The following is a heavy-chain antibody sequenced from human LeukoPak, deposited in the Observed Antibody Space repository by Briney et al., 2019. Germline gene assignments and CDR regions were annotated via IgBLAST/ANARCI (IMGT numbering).Heavy chain of an antibody. J-gene: IGHJ4*02. CDR1: GGTFSSYA. V-gene: IGHV1-69*13. Sequence: ASVKVSCKASGGTFSSYAISWVRQAPGQGLEWMGGIIPIFGTASYAQKFQGRVTITADESTSTAYMELSSLRSEDTAVYYCARERGWYGSGSPMYYFDYWGQGTLVTVSS. D-gene: IGHD3-10*01. CDR2: IIPIFGTA. CDR3: ARERGWYGSGSPMYYFDY.